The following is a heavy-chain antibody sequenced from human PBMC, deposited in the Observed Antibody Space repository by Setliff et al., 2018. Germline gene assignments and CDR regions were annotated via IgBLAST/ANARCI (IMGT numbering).Heavy chain of an antibody. Sequence: ASVKVSCKSSGSTFRQSIVSCVRQARGQGLEWVGWIGVYSANTYSAQRFQARVSLTTNESTNTAYLELRGLRSDDAAVYYCMRLVRFCSRTDCQRTSADDDWGQGTLVTVSS. CDR3: MRLVRFCSRTDCQRTSADDD. V-gene: IGHV1-18*01. D-gene: IGHD3-3*01. J-gene: IGHJ4*02. CDR2: IGVYSANT. CDR1: GSTFRQSI.